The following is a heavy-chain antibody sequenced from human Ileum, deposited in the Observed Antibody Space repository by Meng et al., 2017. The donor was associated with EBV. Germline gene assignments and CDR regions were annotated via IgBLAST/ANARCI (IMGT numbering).Heavy chain of an antibody. D-gene: IGHD3-16*01. V-gene: IGHV2-5*02. CDR1: GFSLSTNGVG. CDR2: IYYDDYQ. Sequence: IPSKESGPTLVTPPQPLTLTCSLSGFSLSTNGVGVGWIRQPPGKALEWLALIYYDDYQRYIPSLKTRLTITRVTSKSQVVLAMTNMDPVDTATYYCAHKPSGEDFFDYWGQGTLVTVSS. CDR3: AHKPSGEDFFDY. J-gene: IGHJ4*02.